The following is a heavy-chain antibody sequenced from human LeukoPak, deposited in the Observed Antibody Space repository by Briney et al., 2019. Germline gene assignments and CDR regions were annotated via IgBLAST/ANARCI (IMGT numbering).Heavy chain of an antibody. D-gene: IGHD6-13*01. V-gene: IGHV3-30-3*01. CDR3: ARGDGGTAAGNNWFNP. CDR1: GFTFSSDA. J-gene: IGHJ5*02. CDR2: ISYDGNEK. Sequence: GGSLRLSCVASGFTFSSDAMHWVRQTPGKGLEWVAVISYDGNEKYQADSVKGRFTISRDNSRNTLYLQMNSLRLEDTAVYYCARGDGGTAAGNNWFNPWGQGTLVTVSS.